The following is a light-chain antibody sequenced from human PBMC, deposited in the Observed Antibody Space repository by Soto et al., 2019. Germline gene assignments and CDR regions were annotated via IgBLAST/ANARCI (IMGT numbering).Light chain of an antibody. CDR2: GAS. J-gene: IGKJ5*01. V-gene: IGKV3-15*01. CDR1: QSVSSSY. CDR3: QQYNNWPPIT. Sequence: EIVLTQSPGTLSLSPGERATLSCRASQSVSSSYLAWYQQKPGQAPRLFIYGASTRANGIPARFSGSGSGAEFTLTISSLQSKDFAVYYCQQYNNWPPITFGQGTRLEIK.